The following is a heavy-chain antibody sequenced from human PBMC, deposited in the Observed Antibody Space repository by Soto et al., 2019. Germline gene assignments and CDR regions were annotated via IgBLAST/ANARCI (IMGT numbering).Heavy chain of an antibody. J-gene: IGHJ4*02. Sequence: LSLTCTFSGGSISSGDYYWRWIRQPPGKGLEWIGYIYYSGSTYYNPSLKSRVTISVDTSKNQFSLKLSSVTAADTAVYYWARDEYHVAAAGTGWGQGTLVTVSS. V-gene: IGHV4-30-4*01. CDR3: ARDEYHVAAAGTG. CDR1: GGSISSGDYY. CDR2: IYYSGST. D-gene: IGHD6-13*01.